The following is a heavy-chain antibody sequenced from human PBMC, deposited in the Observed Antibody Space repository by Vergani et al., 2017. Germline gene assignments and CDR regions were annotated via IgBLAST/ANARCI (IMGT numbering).Heavy chain of an antibody. CDR2: TWNDGNNK. Sequence: VQWVGSGGGLAQPGRSLRLSCAASGFTSNQYGMHWSPQAPGKGLGGVAVTWNDGNNKQYADSVKGRFTISRDNSKSTMYLQMNSLRDEDTGVYYCARDLRLLYNRFDPWGQGTLVTVSS. V-gene: IGHV3-33*01. CDR1: GFTSNQYG. CDR3: ARDLRLLYNRFDP. D-gene: IGHD1-14*01. J-gene: IGHJ5*02.